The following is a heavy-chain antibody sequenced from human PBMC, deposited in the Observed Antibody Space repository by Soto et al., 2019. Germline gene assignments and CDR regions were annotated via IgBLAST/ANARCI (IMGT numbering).Heavy chain of an antibody. D-gene: IGHD6-19*01. J-gene: IGHJ4*02. Sequence: GGSMRLSCEASGFTFRSYAMSWVRQAPGKGLEWVSAISGSGGRTYYEDSVKGRFTISRDNSKKTLYLQMNSMRAEDTALYYCASSGWYGGCFDYWGQGTLVTVSS. CDR1: GFTFRSYA. CDR2: ISGSGGRT. CDR3: ASSGWYGGCFDY. V-gene: IGHV3-23*01.